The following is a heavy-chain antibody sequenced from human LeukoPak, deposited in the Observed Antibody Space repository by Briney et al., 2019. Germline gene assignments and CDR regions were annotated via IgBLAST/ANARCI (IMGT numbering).Heavy chain of an antibody. CDR2: ISYTGSP. CDR1: GGSITSHY. V-gene: IGHV4-59*08. CDR3: ARLLNNDNAGDPDTFDM. J-gene: IGHJ3*02. Sequence: PSETPSLTCSVSGGSITSHYWSWIRQSPGKGLEWISYISYTGSPRYNPSFQSRVTISLDTSKTHFSLKLTSVTAADTAVYYCARLLNNDNAGDPDTFDMWGPGTMVTVSS. D-gene: IGHD4-17*01.